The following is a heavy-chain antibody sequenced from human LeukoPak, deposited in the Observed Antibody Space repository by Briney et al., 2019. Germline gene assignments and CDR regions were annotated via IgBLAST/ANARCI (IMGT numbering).Heavy chain of an antibody. V-gene: IGHV1-69*05. CDR3: ARVTGYSNWFDP. CDR1: GGTFTSYS. D-gene: IGHD4-11*01. J-gene: IGHJ5*02. CDR2: IVPIFGTT. Sequence: SVEVSCKASGGTFTSYSVSWVRQAPGHGLEWMGGIVPIFGTTNYAEKFKGRVTMTTDESTTIVYMELSSLRSEDTAVYYCARVTGYSNWFDPWAREPWSPSPQ.